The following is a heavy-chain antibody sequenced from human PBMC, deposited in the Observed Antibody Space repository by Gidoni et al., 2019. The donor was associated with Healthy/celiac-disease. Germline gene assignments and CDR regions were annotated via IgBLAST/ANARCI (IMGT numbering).Heavy chain of an antibody. Sequence: QVQLVESGGGVVQPGRSLRLSCAASGFTFSSYGMHWVRQAPGKGLEWVAVISYDGSNKYYADSVKGRFTISRDNSKNTLYLQMNSLRAEDTAVYYCAKGDGPSIAVAGQGERFDYWGQGTLVTVSS. V-gene: IGHV3-30*18. J-gene: IGHJ4*02. CDR3: AKGDGPSIAVAGQGERFDY. D-gene: IGHD6-19*01. CDR1: GFTFSSYG. CDR2: ISYDGSNK.